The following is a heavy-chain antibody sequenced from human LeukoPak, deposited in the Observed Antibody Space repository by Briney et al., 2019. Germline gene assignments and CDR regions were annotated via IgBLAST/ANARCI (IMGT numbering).Heavy chain of an antibody. CDR1: GDFISGSY. V-gene: IGHV4-4*07. Sequence: SETLSLTCTVSGDFISGSYWSWIRQPAGKGLEWIGRIYTTGTANYNPSLTSRITMSVDTSKNQFSLKLSSVTAADTAVYFCASPRGDDSGGYYTWYFHHWGQGILVTVSS. D-gene: IGHD3-22*01. CDR2: IYTTGTA. CDR3: ASPRGDDSGGYYTWYFHH. J-gene: IGHJ1*01.